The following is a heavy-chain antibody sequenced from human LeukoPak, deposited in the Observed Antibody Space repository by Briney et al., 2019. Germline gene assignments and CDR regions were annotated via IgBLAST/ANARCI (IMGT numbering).Heavy chain of an antibody. D-gene: IGHD3-22*01. V-gene: IGHV3-13*01. CDR3: ARDFHRRLYDSSGYYPY. CDR1: GFTFSSYD. CDR2: IGAAGDT. J-gene: IGHJ4*02. Sequence: GGSLRLSCAASGFTFSSYDMHWVRQPTGKGLEWVSAIGAAGDTYYSHSVKGRFTISRENAKNSLYLQMNSLRAEDTAVYYCARDFHRRLYDSSGYYPYWGQGTLVTVSS.